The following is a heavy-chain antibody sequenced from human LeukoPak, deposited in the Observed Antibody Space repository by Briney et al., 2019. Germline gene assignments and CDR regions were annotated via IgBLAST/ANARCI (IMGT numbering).Heavy chain of an antibody. V-gene: IGHV4-59*01. CDR3: ARDFNDWGSTYYFDY. CDR1: GGSISSYY. J-gene: IGHJ4*02. D-gene: IGHD7-27*01. Sequence: SETLSLTCTVSGGSISSYYWSWIRQPPGKGLEWIGYIYYSGSTNYNPSLKSRVTISVDTSKNQFSLKLSSVTAADTAVYYCARDFNDWGSTYYFDYWGQGTLVTVSS. CDR2: IYYSGST.